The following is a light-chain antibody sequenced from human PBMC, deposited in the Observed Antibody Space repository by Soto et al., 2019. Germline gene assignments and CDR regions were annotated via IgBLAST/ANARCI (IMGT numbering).Light chain of an antibody. Sequence: DLQMTQSPSSLSASVGDRVTITCRASQSISSYLNWYQQKPGKAPKLLIYAASSSQSGVPSRFSGSGSGTDFTLTISSLQPEDFATYYCQQSYSTLKTFGQGTKVEIK. J-gene: IGKJ1*01. V-gene: IGKV1-39*01. CDR1: QSISSY. CDR2: AAS. CDR3: QQSYSTLKT.